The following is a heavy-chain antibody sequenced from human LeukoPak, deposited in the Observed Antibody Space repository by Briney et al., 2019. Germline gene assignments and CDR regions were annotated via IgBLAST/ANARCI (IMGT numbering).Heavy chain of an antibody. V-gene: IGHV3-33*08. CDR2: IWYDGSNT. CDR3: ARGYCSGGSCYSIFDY. Sequence: GRSLRLSCAASGFTFSSYGMHWVRQAPGKGLEWVAVIWYDGSNTYYVDSVKGRFSISRDNSKNTLYMQMNSLRAEDTAVYYCARGYCSGGSCYSIFDYWGQGTLVTVSS. D-gene: IGHD2-15*01. J-gene: IGHJ4*02. CDR1: GFTFSSYG.